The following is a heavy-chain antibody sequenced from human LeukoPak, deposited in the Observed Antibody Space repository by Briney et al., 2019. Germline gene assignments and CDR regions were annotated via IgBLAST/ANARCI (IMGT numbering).Heavy chain of an antibody. D-gene: IGHD3-22*01. CDR2: IRSKPYGGTT. Sequence: GGSLRLSCTGPGFTFGDYGMSWVRQAPGKGLEWVGFIRSKPYGGTTEYAASVKGRFTISRDDSESIAYLQMNSLKTEDTAVNYCTRGDYYDSGGYYFLFDYWGQGTLVAVSS. V-gene: IGHV3-49*04. CDR3: TRGDYYDSGGYYFLFDY. CDR1: GFTFGDYG. J-gene: IGHJ4*02.